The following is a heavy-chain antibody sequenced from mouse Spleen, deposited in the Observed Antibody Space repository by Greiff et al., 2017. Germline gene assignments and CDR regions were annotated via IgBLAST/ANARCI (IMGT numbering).Heavy chain of an antibody. CDR1: GYTFTDYY. V-gene: IGHV1-26*01. J-gene: IGHJ1*01. CDR3: ARDMDYGSSYIGYFDV. D-gene: IGHD1-1*01. CDR2: INPNNGGT. Sequence: EVQLQQSGPELVKPGASVKISCKASGYTFTDYYMNWVKQSHGKSLEWIGDINPNNGGTSYNQKFKGKATLTVDKSSSTAYMELRSLTSEDSAVYYCARDMDYGSSYIGYFDVWGAGTTVTVSS.